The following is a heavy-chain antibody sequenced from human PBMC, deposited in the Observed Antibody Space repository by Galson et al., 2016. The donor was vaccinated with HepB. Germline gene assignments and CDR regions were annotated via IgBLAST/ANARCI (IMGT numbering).Heavy chain of an antibody. D-gene: IGHD1-1*01. CDR1: GFTFSSYS. CDR3: AKERLVRRIFDH. CDR2: ISDNGGSV. J-gene: IGHJ4*02. V-gene: IGHV3-30*18. Sequence: SLRLSCAASGFTFSSYSMNWVRQAPGRGLEWVAVISDNGGSVGYGDSVKGRFTISRDNSKNTLYLQMDSLRAEDTAVYYCAKERLVRRIFDHWGQGTLFTVSS.